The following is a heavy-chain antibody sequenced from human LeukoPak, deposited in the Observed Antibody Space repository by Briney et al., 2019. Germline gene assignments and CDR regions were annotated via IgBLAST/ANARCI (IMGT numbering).Heavy chain of an antibody. CDR1: GFTFDDYG. CDR3: ARDPVSRYSSSWYYYYYYMDV. J-gene: IGHJ6*03. CDR2: INWNGGST. V-gene: IGHV3-20*04. Sequence: PGGSLRLSCAASGFTFDDYGMSWVRQAPGEGLEWVSGINWNGGSTGYADSVKGRFTISRDNAKNSLYLQMNSLRAEDTALYYCARDPVSRYSSSWYYYYYYMDVWGKGTTVTVSS. D-gene: IGHD6-13*01.